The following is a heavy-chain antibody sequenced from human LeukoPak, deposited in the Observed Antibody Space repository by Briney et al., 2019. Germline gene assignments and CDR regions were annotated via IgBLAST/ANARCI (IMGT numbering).Heavy chain of an antibody. Sequence: TLSLTCTVSGGSISSGGYYWSWIRQHPGKGLEWIGYIYYSGSTNYNPSLKSRVTISVDTSKNQFSLKLSSVTAADTAVYYCARAATVVTLDYWGQGTLVTVSS. J-gene: IGHJ4*02. D-gene: IGHD4-23*01. CDR2: IYYSGST. CDR3: ARAATVVTLDY. CDR1: GGSISSGGYY. V-gene: IGHV4-31*03.